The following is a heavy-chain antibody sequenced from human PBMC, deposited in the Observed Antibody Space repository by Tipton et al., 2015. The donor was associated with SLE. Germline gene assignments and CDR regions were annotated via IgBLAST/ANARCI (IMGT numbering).Heavy chain of an antibody. CDR1: GFVFSSYG. CDR2: IKYDGGKK. J-gene: IGHJ4*02. CDR3: AREGCSGVGCSPTSSGFDY. D-gene: IGHD2-15*01. Sequence: GSLRLSCAASGFVFSSYGMHWVRQAPGKGLEWVTFIKYDGGKKHYVDSVKGRFTISRDNSKNTLSLQMSSLRPEDTAVYYCAREGCSGVGCSPTSSGFDYWGQGTLVTVSS. V-gene: IGHV3-30*02.